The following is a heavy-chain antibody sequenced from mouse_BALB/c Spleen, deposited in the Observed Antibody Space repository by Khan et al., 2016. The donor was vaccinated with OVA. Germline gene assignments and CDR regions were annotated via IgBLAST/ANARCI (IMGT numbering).Heavy chain of an antibody. Sequence: EVKLQESGPGLVKPSQSLSLTCTVTGFSITSDYAWNWIRQFPGNKLEWMGYISYSGNTKYNPSLKSRISINRDTSKNQFFLQLNSVTIEDTATYYCARVYGGDFDYWAQGTTLTVSS. CDR3: ARVYGGDFDY. CDR1: GFSITSDYA. CDR2: ISYSGNT. V-gene: IGHV3-2*02. J-gene: IGHJ2*01. D-gene: IGHD1-1*01.